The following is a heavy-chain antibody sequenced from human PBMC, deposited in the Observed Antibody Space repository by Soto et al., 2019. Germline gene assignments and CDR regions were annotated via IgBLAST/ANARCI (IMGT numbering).Heavy chain of an antibody. D-gene: IGHD3-3*01. V-gene: IGHV4-4*07. CDR3: ARVHRSYDFWSGYYLGDWFDP. J-gene: IGHJ5*02. Sequence: DTLSLTCTVSGGSISSYYWSWIRQPAGKGLEWIGRIYTSGSTNYNPSLKSRVTMSVDTSKNQFSLKLSCVTAADTAVYYCARVHRSYDFWSGYYLGDWFDPWDQVTLVTVS. CDR1: GGSISSYY. CDR2: IYTSGST.